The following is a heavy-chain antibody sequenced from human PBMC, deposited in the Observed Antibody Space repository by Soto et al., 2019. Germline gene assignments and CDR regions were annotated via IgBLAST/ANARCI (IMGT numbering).Heavy chain of an antibody. D-gene: IGHD5-12*01. CDR3: ARADIVATINYYYYTMDV. J-gene: IGHJ6*02. CDR2: INHSGST. Sequence: PSETLSLTCAVYGGSFSGYYWSWIRQPPGKGLEWIGEINHSGSTNYNPSLKSRVTTSVDTSKNQFSLRLSSVTAADTAVYYCARADIVATINYYYYTMDVWGQGTTVT. V-gene: IGHV4-34*01. CDR1: GGSFSGYY.